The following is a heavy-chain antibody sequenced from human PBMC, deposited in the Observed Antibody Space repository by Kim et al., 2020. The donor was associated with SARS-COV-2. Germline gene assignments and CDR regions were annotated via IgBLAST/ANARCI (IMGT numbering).Heavy chain of an antibody. J-gene: IGHJ5*02. CDR1: GGSISSGSYY. Sequence: SETLSLTCTVSGGSISSGSYYWSWIRQPAGKGLEWIGRIYTSGSTNYNPSLKSRVTISVDTSKNQFSLKLSSVTAADTAVYYCAREEGPDLWGYYDSSGQPPGWFDPWGQGTLVTVSS. CDR3: AREEGPDLWGYYDSSGQPPGWFDP. CDR2: IYTSGST. V-gene: IGHV4-61*02. D-gene: IGHD3-22*01.